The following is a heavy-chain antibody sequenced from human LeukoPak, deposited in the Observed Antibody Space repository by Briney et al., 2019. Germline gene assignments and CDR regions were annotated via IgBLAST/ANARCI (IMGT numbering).Heavy chain of an antibody. CDR3: ASGGIVVVPAVVD. D-gene: IGHD2-2*01. Sequence: PGASLRLSCAASGFTFSSYSMNWVRQAPGKGLEWVSSISSSSSYIYYADSVKGRFTISRDNAKNSLYLQMNSLRAEDTAVYYCASGGIVVVPAVVDWGQGTLVTVSS. CDR1: GFTFSSYS. J-gene: IGHJ4*02. CDR2: ISSSSSYI. V-gene: IGHV3-21*01.